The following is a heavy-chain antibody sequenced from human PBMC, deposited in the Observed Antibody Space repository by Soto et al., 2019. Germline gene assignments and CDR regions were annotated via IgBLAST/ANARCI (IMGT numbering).Heavy chain of an antibody. CDR2: IYYSGST. V-gene: IGHV4-30-4*01. J-gene: IGHJ6*02. CDR1: GGSISSGDYY. Sequence: SETLSLTCTVSGGSISSGDYYWSWIRQPPGKGLEWIGYIYYSGSTYYNPSLKSRVTISVDTSKNQFSLKLSSVTAADTAVYYCARDPSRGFGEFYYYYYGMDVWGQGTTVTVSS. CDR3: ARDPSRGFGEFYYYYYGMDV. D-gene: IGHD3-10*01.